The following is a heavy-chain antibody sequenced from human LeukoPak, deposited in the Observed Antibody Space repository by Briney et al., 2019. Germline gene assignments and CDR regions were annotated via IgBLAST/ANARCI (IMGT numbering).Heavy chain of an antibody. J-gene: IGHJ4*02. CDR2: ISGSGGST. D-gene: IGHD5-12*01. V-gene: IGHV3-23*01. Sequence: GGSLRLSCAASGFTFSGYAMNWVRQAPGKGLEWVSGISGSGGSTYYADSVKGRFTISRDNSKNTLYLQMNNLRAEDTAVYYCAKDRWARGDQVATADSVHYWGQGTLVTVSS. CDR3: AKDRWARGDQVATADSVHY. CDR1: GFTFSGYA.